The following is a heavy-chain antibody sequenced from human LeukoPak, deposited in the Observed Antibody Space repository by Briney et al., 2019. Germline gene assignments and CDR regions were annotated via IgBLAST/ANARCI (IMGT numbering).Heavy chain of an antibody. V-gene: IGHV5-51*01. CDR2: IYPGDSDT. CDR3: ARHYYDYVWGSYGIDY. CDR1: GYSFTSYW. Sequence: KVGESLKISCKGSGYSFTSYWIGWVRQMPGKGLEWMGIIYPGDSDTRYSPSFQGQVTISADKSISTAYLQWSSLKASDTAMYYCARHYYDYVWGSYGIDYWGQGTLVTVSS. D-gene: IGHD3-16*01. J-gene: IGHJ4*02.